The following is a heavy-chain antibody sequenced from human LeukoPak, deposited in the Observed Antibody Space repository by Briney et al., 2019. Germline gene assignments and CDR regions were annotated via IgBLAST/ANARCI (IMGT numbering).Heavy chain of an antibody. V-gene: IGHV5-51*01. CDR3: ARAWSLDY. J-gene: IGHJ4*02. D-gene: IGHD2-15*01. Sequence: GESLKISCKGSGYSFTTYWIGWVRQMPGKGLEWVGFINPTDSGATYSPSFQGQVIISADKSISTAYLQWSSLKASDTAMYYCARAWSLDYWGQGTLVTVSS. CDR2: INPTDSGA. CDR1: GYSFTTYW.